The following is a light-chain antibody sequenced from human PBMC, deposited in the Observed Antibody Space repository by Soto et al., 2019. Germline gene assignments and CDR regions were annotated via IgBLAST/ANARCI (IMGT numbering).Light chain of an antibody. V-gene: IGKV3-20*01. CDR3: QQYGSSPGFT. CDR1: QSVSSSY. J-gene: IGKJ3*01. CDR2: GAS. Sequence: EIVLTQSPGTLSLSPGERATLSCRASQSVSSSYLAWYQQKPGQAPRLLIYGASSRATGIHDRFSGSGSGTDFTLTISRLEPEDLSVYYCQQYGSSPGFTFGPGTKVDIK.